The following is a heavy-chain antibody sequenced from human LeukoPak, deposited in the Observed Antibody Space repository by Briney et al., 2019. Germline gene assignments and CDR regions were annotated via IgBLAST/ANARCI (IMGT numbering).Heavy chain of an antibody. J-gene: IGHJ4*02. D-gene: IGHD3-22*01. Sequence: PSETLSLTCTVSGGSISSGSYYWSWIRQPAGKGLEWIRRIYTSGSTNYNPSLKSRVTISVDTSKNQFSLKLSSVTAADTAVYYCAGDSSGYQANFDYWGQGTLVTVSS. CDR3: AGDSSGYQANFDY. V-gene: IGHV4-61*02. CDR1: GGSISSGSYY. CDR2: IYTSGST.